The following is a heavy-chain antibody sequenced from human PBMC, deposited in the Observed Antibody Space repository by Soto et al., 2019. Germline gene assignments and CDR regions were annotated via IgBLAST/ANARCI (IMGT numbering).Heavy chain of an antibody. V-gene: IGHV3-7*01. CDR2: IKQDGSEK. D-gene: IGHD6-6*01. CDR1: GFSFSSYW. J-gene: IGHJ4*02. CDR3: ARSDLAARPLYYFDY. Sequence: GTLRLSSATSGFSFSSYWMSMVRLAPGKGLEWVANIKQDGSEKYYVDSVKGRYTISRDNAKNSLYLQMNILRAEDTAVYYCARSDLAARPLYYFDYWGQGTLVTVSS.